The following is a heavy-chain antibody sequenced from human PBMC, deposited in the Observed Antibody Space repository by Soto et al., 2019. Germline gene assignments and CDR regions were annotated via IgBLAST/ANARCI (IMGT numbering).Heavy chain of an antibody. V-gene: IGHV1-8*01. CDR1: GYTFTSYD. Sequence: QVQLVQSGAEVKKPGASVKVSCEASGYTFTSYDINWVRQATGQGLEWMGWMNPNSGNTGYAQTFQGRVTMTTNTSISTAYMELSSLRSEDTAVYYCASANSYSSSPWYYYYGMDVWGQGTTVTVSS. CDR3: ASANSYSSSPWYYYYGMDV. J-gene: IGHJ6*02. CDR2: MNPNSGNT. D-gene: IGHD6-6*01.